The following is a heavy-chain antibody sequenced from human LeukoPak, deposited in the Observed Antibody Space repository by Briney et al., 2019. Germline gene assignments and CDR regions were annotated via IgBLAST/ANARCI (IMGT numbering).Heavy chain of an antibody. V-gene: IGHV3-74*01. CDR2: ISSDGSNT. J-gene: IGHJ4*02. Sequence: GGSLRLSCAVSGFTFSSGYMHWVRQPPGKGPVWVSRISSDGSNTIYADFVKGRFTISRDDARNTLYLQMNSLRDADTAVYYCARYTGGGVYWGQGTLVTVSS. D-gene: IGHD2-2*02. CDR3: ARYTGGGVY. CDR1: GFTFSSGY.